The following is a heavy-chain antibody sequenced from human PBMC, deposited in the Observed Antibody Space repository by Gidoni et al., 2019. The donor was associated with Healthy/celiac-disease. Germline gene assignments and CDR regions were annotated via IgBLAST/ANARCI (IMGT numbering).Heavy chain of an antibody. CDR3: ARATMIVGGGWFDP. Sequence: QVQLVQSGAEEKKPGASVKVSCKASGYTFTSYAMHWVRQAPGQRLEWMGWINAGNGNTKYSQKFQGRVTITRDTSASTAYMELSSLRSEDTAVYYCARATMIVGGGWFDPWGQGTLVTVSS. J-gene: IGHJ5*02. CDR2: INAGNGNT. D-gene: IGHD3-22*01. V-gene: IGHV1-3*05. CDR1: GYTFTSYA.